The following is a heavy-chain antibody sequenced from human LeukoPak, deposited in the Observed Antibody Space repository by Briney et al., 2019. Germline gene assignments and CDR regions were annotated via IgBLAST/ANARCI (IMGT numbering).Heavy chain of an antibody. V-gene: IGHV3-9*03. Sequence: PGGSLRLSCAASGFTFDEYAMHWVRQAPGKGLEWVSGIGWNSGSIGYADSVKGRFTISRDNAKNSLYLQMNSLRAEDMALYYCAKAGLDYGDYRNPFYFDYWGQGTLVTVSS. CDR2: IGWNSGSI. CDR3: AKAGLDYGDYRNPFYFDY. J-gene: IGHJ4*02. CDR1: GFTFDEYA. D-gene: IGHD4-17*01.